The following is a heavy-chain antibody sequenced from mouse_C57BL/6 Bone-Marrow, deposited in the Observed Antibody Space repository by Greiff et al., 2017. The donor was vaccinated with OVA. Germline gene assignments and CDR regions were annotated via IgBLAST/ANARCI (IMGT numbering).Heavy chain of an antibody. CDR1: GYTFTSYG. J-gene: IGHJ3*01. V-gene: IGHV1-81*01. D-gene: IGHD4-1*02. CDR3: ARRIPQLGWFAY. Sequence: QVQLQQSGAELARPGASVKLSCKASGYTFTSYGISWVKQRTGQGLEWIGEIYPRSGNTYYNEKFEGKATLTADKSSSTAYMELRSLTSEDSAVYFCARRIPQLGWFAYWGQGTLVTVSA. CDR2: IYPRSGNT.